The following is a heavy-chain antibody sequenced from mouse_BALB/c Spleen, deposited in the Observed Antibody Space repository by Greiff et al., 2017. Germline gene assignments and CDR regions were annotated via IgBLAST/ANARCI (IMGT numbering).Heavy chain of an antibody. CDR3: ARSGMITRGVAY. CDR1: GFTFSSFG. J-gene: IGHJ3*01. CDR2: ISSGSSTI. D-gene: IGHD2-4*01. V-gene: IGHV5-17*02. Sequence: EVKLVESGGGLVQPGGSRKLSCAASGFTFSSFGMHWVRQAPEKGLEWVAYISSGSSTIYYADTVKGRFTISRDNPKNTLFLQMTSLRSEDTAMYYCARSGMITRGVAYWGQGTLVTVSA.